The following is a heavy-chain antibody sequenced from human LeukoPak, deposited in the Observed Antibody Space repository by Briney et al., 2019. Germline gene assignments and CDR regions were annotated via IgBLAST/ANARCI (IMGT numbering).Heavy chain of an antibody. J-gene: IGHJ6*02. CDR3: AKTKDNYYYYGMDV. CDR1: GFTFSNYA. V-gene: IGHV3-23*01. Sequence: GGSLRLSCAASGFTFSNYAMSWVRQAPGKGLEWVSAISGSGTSTYYADSVKGRFTISRDNSKNTLYLQMNSLRAEDTAVYYCAKTKDNYYYYGMDVWGQGITVTVSS. CDR2: ISGSGTST.